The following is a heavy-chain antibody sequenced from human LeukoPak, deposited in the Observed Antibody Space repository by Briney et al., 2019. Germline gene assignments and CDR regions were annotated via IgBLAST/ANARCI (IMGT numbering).Heavy chain of an antibody. D-gene: IGHD2-15*01. CDR3: AGDRHCISGRCFGV. CDR2: ISYDGSNK. V-gene: IGHV3-30*04. Sequence: GGSLRLSCAASGFTFSSYAMHWVRQAPGKGLEWVAVISYDGSNKYYADSVKGRFTISRDNSKNTLYLQMNSLRAEDTAVYYCAGDRHCISGRCFGVWGKGTTVTVS. CDR1: GFTFSSYA. J-gene: IGHJ6*03.